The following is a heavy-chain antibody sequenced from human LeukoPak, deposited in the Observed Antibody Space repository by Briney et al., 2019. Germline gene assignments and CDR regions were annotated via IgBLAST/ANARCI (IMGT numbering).Heavy chain of an antibody. Sequence: GASVKVSCKASGYTFTSYGISWVRQAPGQGLEWMGWTSAYNGNTNYAQKLQGRVTMTTDTSTSTAYMELRSLRSDGTAVYYCARTGANIAAAGSIDYWGQGTLVTVSS. V-gene: IGHV1-18*01. CDR2: TSAYNGNT. CDR1: GYTFTSYG. J-gene: IGHJ4*02. CDR3: ARTGANIAAAGSIDY. D-gene: IGHD6-13*01.